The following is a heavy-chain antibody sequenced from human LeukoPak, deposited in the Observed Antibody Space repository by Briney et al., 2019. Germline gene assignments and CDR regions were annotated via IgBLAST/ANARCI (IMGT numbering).Heavy chain of an antibody. CDR1: GFIFRSCY. D-gene: IGHD3-22*01. Sequence: PGGTLRLSCAVSGFIFRSCYMSWVRHVPGKALEWVLNISASGGNIYYADSPKGRFTISRDNSKHTLYVQMNSPRAEDPDIYYCAIRDNTGYSLDTWGQGTLVTVSS. CDR2: ISASGGNI. CDR3: AIRDNTGYSLDT. V-gene: IGHV3-23*01. J-gene: IGHJ5*02.